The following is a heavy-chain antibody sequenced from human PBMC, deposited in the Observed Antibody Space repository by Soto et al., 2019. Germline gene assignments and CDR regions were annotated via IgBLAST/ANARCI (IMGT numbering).Heavy chain of an antibody. J-gene: IGHJ6*02. V-gene: IGHV3-30*18. CDR3: AKDVVVGATPGLGDYYYYGMDV. CDR2: ISYDGSNK. CDR1: GFTFSSYG. D-gene: IGHD1-26*01. Sequence: PGGSLRLSCAASGFTFSSYGMHWVRQAPGKGLEWVALISYDGSNKYYADSVKGRFTISRDNSKNTLYLQMNSLRAEDTAVYYCAKDVVVGATPGLGDYYYYGMDVWGQGTTVTVSS.